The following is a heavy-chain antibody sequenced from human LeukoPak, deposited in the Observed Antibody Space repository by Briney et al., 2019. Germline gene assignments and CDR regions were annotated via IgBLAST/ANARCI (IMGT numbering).Heavy chain of an antibody. J-gene: IGHJ4*02. CDR3: AKDEPLLRH. CDR2: IGGSVGYT. Sequence: PGGSLRLSCAASGFTFSIYAMSWVRQAPGEGLEWVSAIGGSVGYTYYAESVRGRFTISRDNSKNTLFLQMNSLRAEDTAVYYCAKDEPLLRHWGQGTLVTVSS. D-gene: IGHD2/OR15-2a*01. CDR1: GFTFSIYA. V-gene: IGHV3-23*01.